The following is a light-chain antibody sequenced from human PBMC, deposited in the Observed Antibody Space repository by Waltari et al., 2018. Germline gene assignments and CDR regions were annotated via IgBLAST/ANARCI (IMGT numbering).Light chain of an antibody. CDR2: DAS. Sequence: EIVLTQSPATLSLSPGERATLSCRASQSVRSFLAWYQQKPGHPPRLLIYDASNRATGIPARFSGSGSGTDFTLTISSLEPEDFAVYYCQQRITWPITFGQGTRLGVK. CDR3: QQRITWPIT. J-gene: IGKJ5*01. CDR1: QSVRSF. V-gene: IGKV3-11*01.